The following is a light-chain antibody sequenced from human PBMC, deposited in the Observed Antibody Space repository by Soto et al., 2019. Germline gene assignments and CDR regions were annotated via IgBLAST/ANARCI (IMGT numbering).Light chain of an antibody. J-gene: IGKJ5*01. Sequence: EIVLTQSPGTLSLSPGERATLSCRASQSVSSSYLAWYQQKPGLAPRLLIYGASSRATGIPDRFSGSGSGTDFTLTISRLEPEDFAVYNCQQYGYSPSITFVQGTRLEIK. CDR3: QQYGYSPSIT. V-gene: IGKV3-20*01. CDR1: QSVSSSY. CDR2: GAS.